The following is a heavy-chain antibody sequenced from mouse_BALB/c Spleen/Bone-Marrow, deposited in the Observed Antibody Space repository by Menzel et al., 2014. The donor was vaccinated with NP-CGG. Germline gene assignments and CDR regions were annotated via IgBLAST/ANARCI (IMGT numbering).Heavy chain of an antibody. V-gene: IGHV4-1*02. D-gene: IGHD2-3*01. CDR2: INPDSSTI. J-gene: IGHJ2*02. CDR3: LRLGYCGSFDY. Sequence: EVQLQQSGGGLVQPGGSLKLSCAASGFDFSRYWMSWVRQAPGKGLEWIGEINPDSSTINYTPSLKDKFIISRDNAKNTLYLQMSKVRSEDTALYYCLRLGYCGSFDYWGQGTSLTVSS. CDR1: GFDFSRYW.